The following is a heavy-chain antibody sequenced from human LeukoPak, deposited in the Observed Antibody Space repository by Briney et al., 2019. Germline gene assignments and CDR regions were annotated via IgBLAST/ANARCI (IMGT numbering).Heavy chain of an antibody. CDR2: ISSSGSTI. Sequence: GGSLRLSCAASGFTFSSYEMTWVRQAPGKGLEWVSYISSSGSTIYYADSVKGRFTISRDNAKNSLYLQMNSLRAEERAVYYCAELGITMIGGVWGKGTTVTISS. J-gene: IGHJ6*04. D-gene: IGHD3-10*02. CDR3: AELGITMIGGV. V-gene: IGHV3-48*03. CDR1: GFTFSSYE.